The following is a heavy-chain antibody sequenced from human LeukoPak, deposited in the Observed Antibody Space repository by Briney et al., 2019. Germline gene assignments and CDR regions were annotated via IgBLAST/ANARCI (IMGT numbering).Heavy chain of an antibody. Sequence: SETLSLTCAVYGGSFSGYYWSWIRQPPGKGLEWIGEINHSGSTNYNPSLKSLVTISVDTSKNQFSLKLSSVTAADTAVYYCARGRITMVREKSYYFDYWGQGTLVTVSS. V-gene: IGHV4-34*01. CDR2: INHSGST. D-gene: IGHD3-10*01. CDR1: GGSFSGYY. J-gene: IGHJ4*02. CDR3: ARGRITMVREKSYYFDY.